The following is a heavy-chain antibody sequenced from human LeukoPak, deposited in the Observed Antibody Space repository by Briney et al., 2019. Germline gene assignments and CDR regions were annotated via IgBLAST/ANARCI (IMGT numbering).Heavy chain of an antibody. CDR1: GGSISSYY. J-gene: IGHJ4*02. D-gene: IGHD6-19*01. CDR3: AMSAYSSGWYSDY. CDR2: IYTSGST. Sequence: PSETLSLTCTVSGGSISSYYWCWIRQPAGKGLEWIGRIYTSGSTNYNPSLKSRVTMSVDTSKNQFSLKLSSVTAADTAVYYCAMSAYSSGWYSDYWGQGTLVTVSS. V-gene: IGHV4-4*07.